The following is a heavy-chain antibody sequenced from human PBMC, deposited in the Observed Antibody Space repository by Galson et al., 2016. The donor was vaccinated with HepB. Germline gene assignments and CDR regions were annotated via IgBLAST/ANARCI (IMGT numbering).Heavy chain of an antibody. Sequence: SLRLSCAASGFSSDGYAMTWVRQAPGKGLEWVSSISAGDAGIYYADSVKGRFTVSRDNSKNTVSLQMDSLRGEDTALYYCAKGRLGSSWFPSFDSWGQGTVVTVSS. CDR1: GFSSDGYA. CDR2: ISAGDAGI. D-gene: IGHD6-13*01. V-gene: IGHV3-23*01. J-gene: IGHJ4*02. CDR3: AKGRLGSSWFPSFDS.